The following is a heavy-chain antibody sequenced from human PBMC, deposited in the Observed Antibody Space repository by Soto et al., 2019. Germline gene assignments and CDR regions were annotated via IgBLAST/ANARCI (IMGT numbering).Heavy chain of an antibody. CDR3: ARGAYSSGWYNYYGMDV. D-gene: IGHD6-19*01. J-gene: IGHJ6*02. CDR2: IYPGDSDT. Sequence: EPLKISCKGSGYSFTSYWIGWVRQMPGKGLEWMGIIYPGDSDTRYSPSFQGQVTISADKSISTAYLQWSSLKASDTAMYYCARGAYSSGWYNYYGMDVWGQGTTVTVSS. V-gene: IGHV5-51*01. CDR1: GYSFTSYW.